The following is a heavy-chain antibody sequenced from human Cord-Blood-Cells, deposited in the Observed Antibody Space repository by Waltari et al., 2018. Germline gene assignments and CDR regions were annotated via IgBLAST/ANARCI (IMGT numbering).Heavy chain of an antibody. D-gene: IGHD3-3*01. CDR1: GYTLTELT. CDR3: ATQAHYDFWSGYYSAFDI. J-gene: IGHJ3*02. Sequence: QVQLVQSGAEVKKPGASVKVSCKVSGYTLTELTMHGVRQAPGKGLEWRGGYGPEEGETIYAQKFQGRVTMTEDTSTDTAYMELSSLRSEDTAVYYCATQAHYDFWSGYYSAFDIWGQGTMVTVSS. CDR2: YGPEEGET. V-gene: IGHV1-24*01.